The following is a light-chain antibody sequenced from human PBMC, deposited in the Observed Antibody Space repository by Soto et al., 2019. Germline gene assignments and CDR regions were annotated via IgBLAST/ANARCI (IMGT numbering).Light chain of an antibody. CDR3: QTWGTGYVV. CDR2: LGSDGTH. Sequence: QLVLTQPPSASASLGASVKLTCTLTSGHTTYSIAWHQHQPEKGPRCLMTLGSDGTHRKADGIPDRFSGSSSGAERYLTISSLQSEDEADYYCQTWGTGYVVFGGGTKLTVL. V-gene: IGLV4-69*01. J-gene: IGLJ2*01. CDR1: SGHTTYS.